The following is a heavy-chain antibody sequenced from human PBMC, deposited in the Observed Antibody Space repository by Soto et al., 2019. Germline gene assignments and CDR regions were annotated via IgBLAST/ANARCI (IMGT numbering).Heavy chain of an antibody. CDR3: ARHYGDYRGNFDY. CDR1: GGSISSGGYS. J-gene: IGHJ4*02. CDR2: IYHSGST. D-gene: IGHD4-17*01. V-gene: IGHV4-30-2*01. Sequence: PSETLSLTCAVSGGSISSGGYSWSWIRQPPGKGLEWIGYIYHSGSTYYNPSLKSRVTISVDRSKNQFSLKLSSVTAADTAVYYCARHYGDYRGNFDYWGQGTLVTVSS.